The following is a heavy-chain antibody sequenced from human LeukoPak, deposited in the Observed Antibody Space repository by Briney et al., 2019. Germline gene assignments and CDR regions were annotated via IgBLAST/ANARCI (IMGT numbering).Heavy chain of an antibody. CDR1: GYTFTSYD. CDR2: MNPNSGNT. CDR3: ARDLNSGSDY. Sequence: PSASVKVSCKASGYTFTSYDINWVRQATGQGLEWMGWMNPNSGNTGYAQKLQGRVTMTTDTSTSTAYMELRSLRSDDTAVYYCARDLNSGSDYWGQGTLVTVSS. D-gene: IGHD1-26*01. J-gene: IGHJ4*02. V-gene: IGHV1-8*01.